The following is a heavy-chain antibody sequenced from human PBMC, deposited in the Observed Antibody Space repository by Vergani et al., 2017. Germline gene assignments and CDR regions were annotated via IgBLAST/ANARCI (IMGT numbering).Heavy chain of an antibody. CDR3: AREDSSGSDAFDI. V-gene: IGHV3-21*01. CDR1: GFTFSSYS. D-gene: IGHD6-19*01. CDR2: ISSSSSYI. Sequence: EVQLVESGGGLVQPGGSLRLSCAASGFTFSSYSMNWVRQAPGKGLEWVSSISSSSSYIYYADSVKGRFTISRDNAKNSLYLQMNSLRAEDTAVYYCAREDSSGSDAFDIWGQGTMVTVSS. J-gene: IGHJ3*02.